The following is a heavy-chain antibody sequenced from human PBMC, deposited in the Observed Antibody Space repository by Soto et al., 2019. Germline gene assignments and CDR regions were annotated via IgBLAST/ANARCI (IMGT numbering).Heavy chain of an antibody. J-gene: IGHJ5*02. CDR3: AKMGYSSDWS. D-gene: IGHD6-19*01. V-gene: IGHV3-23*01. CDR1: GFTFSRYD. CDR2: VSGSGGTS. Sequence: GGSLRLSCPASGFTFSRYDMNWVRQAPGKGLEWVSVVSGSGGTSYYADSVKGRFIISRDNSKNTLYLQMNSLRAEDTALYYCAKMGYSSDWSWGQGTLVTVSS.